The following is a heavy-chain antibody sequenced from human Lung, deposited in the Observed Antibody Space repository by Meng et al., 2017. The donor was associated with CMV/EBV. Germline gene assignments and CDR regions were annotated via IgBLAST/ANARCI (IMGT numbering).Heavy chain of an antibody. V-gene: IGHV3-21*01. CDR3: ARAPEGDGYNIDY. D-gene: IGHD5-24*01. CDR2: ISSSSSYI. Sequence: GESLKISCAASGFTFSSYSLNWVRQAPGKGLEWVSSISSSSSYIYYADSVKGRFTISRDNAKNSLYLQLNSLRAEDTAVYYCARAPEGDGYNIDYWGQGTLVTVSS. J-gene: IGHJ4*02. CDR1: GFTFSSYS.